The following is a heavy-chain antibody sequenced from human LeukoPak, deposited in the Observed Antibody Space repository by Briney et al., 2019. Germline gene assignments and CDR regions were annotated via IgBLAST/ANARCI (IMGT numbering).Heavy chain of an antibody. CDR2: ISGSGGST. CDR1: GLTFSSYG. V-gene: IGHV3-23*01. Sequence: GGSLRLSCAASGLTFSSYGMSWVRQAPGKGLEWVSAISGSGGSTYYADSVKGRFTISRDNSKNTLYLQMNSLRAEDTAVYYCAKGYYYGSGSYLLAFMDVWGKGTTVTISS. CDR3: AKGYYYGSGSYLLAFMDV. D-gene: IGHD3-10*01. J-gene: IGHJ6*03.